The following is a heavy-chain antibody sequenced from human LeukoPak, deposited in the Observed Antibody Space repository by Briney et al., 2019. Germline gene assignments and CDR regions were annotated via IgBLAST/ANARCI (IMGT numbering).Heavy chain of an antibody. CDR1: VGTFSSYA. V-gene: IGHV1-69*05. CDR2: IIPIFGTA. J-gene: IGHJ4*02. CDR3: ARYSYYDSSGYFLGYFDY. Sequence: SVKVSCKASVGTFSSYAISWVRQAPGQGLEWMGRIIPIFGTANYAQKFQGRVTITTDESTSTAYMELSSLRSEDTAVYYCARYSYYDSSGYFLGYFDYWGQGTLVTVSS. D-gene: IGHD3-22*01.